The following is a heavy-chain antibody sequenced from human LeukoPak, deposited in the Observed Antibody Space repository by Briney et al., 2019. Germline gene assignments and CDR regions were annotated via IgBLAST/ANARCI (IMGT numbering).Heavy chain of an antibody. CDR2: FNPSGGTT. CDR1: GYTFTNYF. D-gene: IGHD3-9*01. Sequence: ASVKVSCKASGYTFTNYFMHWVRPPPGQGLDGMGFFNPSGGTTSYAQNFQGRVTMTRDTSTSTVYMELSSLRSEDTAVYYCARLYDISNSWFDPWGQGTLVTVSS. CDR3: ARLYDISNSWFDP. J-gene: IGHJ5*02. V-gene: IGHV1-46*03.